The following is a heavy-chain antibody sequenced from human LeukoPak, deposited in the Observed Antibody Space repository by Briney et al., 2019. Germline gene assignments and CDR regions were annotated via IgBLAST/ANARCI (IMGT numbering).Heavy chain of an antibody. CDR3: VRGSRQIVVVILDY. CDR1: GGSSSGYY. Sequence: SETLSLTCAVYGGSSSGYYWSWIRQPPGKGLEWIGEINHSGSTNYNPSLKSRVTISVDTSKNQFSLKLSSVTAADTAVYYCVRGSRQIVVVILDYWGQGTLVTVSS. D-gene: IGHD2-21*01. V-gene: IGHV4-34*01. CDR2: INHSGST. J-gene: IGHJ4*02.